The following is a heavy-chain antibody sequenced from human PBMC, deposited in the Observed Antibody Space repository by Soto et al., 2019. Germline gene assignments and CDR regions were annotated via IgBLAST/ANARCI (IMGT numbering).Heavy chain of an antibody. CDR1: GFTFSGSA. Sequence: EVQLVESGGGLVQPGGSLKLSCAASGFTFSGSAXHWVRQASGKGLEWVGRIRSKPNNYATAYGASVKGRFTISRDDSKNTAYLQMNSLNTEDTAVYYCSRQASDFWSGKPQYYMDVWGKGTTVTVSS. CDR2: IRSKPNNYAT. J-gene: IGHJ6*03. CDR3: SRQASDFWSGKPQYYMDV. V-gene: IGHV3-73*01. D-gene: IGHD3-3*01.